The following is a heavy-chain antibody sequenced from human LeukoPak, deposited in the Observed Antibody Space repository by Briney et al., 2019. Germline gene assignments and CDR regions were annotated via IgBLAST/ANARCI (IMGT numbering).Heavy chain of an antibody. CDR1: GFTFSDYY. Sequence: GGSLRLSCAASGFTFSDYYMSWIRQAPGKGLEWVSYISSSGSTIYYADSVKGRFTISRGNAKNSLYLQMNSLRAEDTAVYYCARDFSGGEQWLVSYYFAYGGQGTLVTVPS. D-gene: IGHD6-19*01. CDR3: ARDFSGGEQWLVSYYFAY. J-gene: IGHJ4*02. V-gene: IGHV3-11*01. CDR2: ISSSGSTI.